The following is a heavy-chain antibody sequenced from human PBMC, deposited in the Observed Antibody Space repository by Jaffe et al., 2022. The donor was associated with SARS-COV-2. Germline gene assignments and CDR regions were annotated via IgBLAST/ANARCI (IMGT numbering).Heavy chain of an antibody. Sequence: QVQLQQWGAGLLKPSETLSLTCAVYGGSFSGYYWSWIRQPPGKGLEWIGEINHSGSTNYNPSLKSRVTISVDTSKNQFSLKLSSVTAADTAVYYCARGHLLWFGEFNWFGPWGQGTLVTVSS. D-gene: IGHD3-10*01. CDR2: INHSGST. J-gene: IGHJ5*02. CDR3: ARGHLLWFGEFNWFGP. V-gene: IGHV4-34*01. CDR1: GGSFSGYY.